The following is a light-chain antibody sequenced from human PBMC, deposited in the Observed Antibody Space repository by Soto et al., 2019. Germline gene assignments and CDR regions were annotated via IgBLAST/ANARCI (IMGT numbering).Light chain of an antibody. CDR3: QQYDNLPLI. CDR1: QSISSW. CDR2: DAS. V-gene: IGKV1-33*01. J-gene: IGKJ5*01. Sequence: DIHMTQSPSSVSASVGDRVTITCGASQSISSWLAWYQQKPGKAPKLLIYDASSLETGVPSRFSGSGSGTDFTLTISSLQPEDFETYYCQQYDNLPLIFGQGTRLEIK.